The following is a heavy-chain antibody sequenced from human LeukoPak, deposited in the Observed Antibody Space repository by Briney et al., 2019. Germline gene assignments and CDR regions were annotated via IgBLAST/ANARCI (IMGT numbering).Heavy chain of an antibody. Sequence: PSETLSLTCTVSGGSISSYYWSWIRQPPGKGLEWIGEINHSGSTNYNPSLKSRVTISVDTSKNQFSLKLSSVTAADTAVYYCARGGGDYGGNPFDYWGQGTLVTVSS. J-gene: IGHJ4*02. CDR2: INHSGST. CDR1: GGSISSYY. D-gene: IGHD4-23*01. V-gene: IGHV4-34*01. CDR3: ARGGGDYGGNPFDY.